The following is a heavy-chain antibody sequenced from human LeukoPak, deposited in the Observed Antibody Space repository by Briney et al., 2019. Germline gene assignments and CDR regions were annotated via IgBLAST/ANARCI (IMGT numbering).Heavy chain of an antibody. V-gene: IGHV5-51*01. CDR1: GYSFSNYW. CDR3: YGSGSYGY. D-gene: IGHD3-10*01. J-gene: IGHJ4*02. CDR2: IYPRDSDT. Sequence: GESLKIYCKGSGYSFSNYWIGWVRQMPGKCLEWMGIIYPRDSDTRYSPSFQGQVTISADKSINTAYLQWSSLKASDTAMYYCYGSGSYGYWGQGTLVTVSS.